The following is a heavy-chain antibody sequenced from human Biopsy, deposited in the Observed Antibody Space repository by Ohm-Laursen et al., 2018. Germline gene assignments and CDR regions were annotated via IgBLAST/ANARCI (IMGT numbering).Heavy chain of an antibody. V-gene: IGHV4-31*01. CDR2: IFNSANT. Sequence: TLSLTCTVSGGSISSGGSYWSWIRQRPGKGLEWIRYIFNSANTYYNPSLKNLITISGDTSKNQFSLKLNSVTAADTAVYYCARGDYFDSNGYFWFDPWGQGTQVIVSS. D-gene: IGHD3-22*01. CDR3: ARGDYFDSNGYFWFDP. J-gene: IGHJ5*02. CDR1: GGSISSGGSY.